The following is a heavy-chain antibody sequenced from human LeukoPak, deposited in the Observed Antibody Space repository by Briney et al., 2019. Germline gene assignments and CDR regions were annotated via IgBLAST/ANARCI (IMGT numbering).Heavy chain of an antibody. V-gene: IGHV1-18*01. D-gene: IGHD3-22*01. Sequence: ASVKVSCKASGYTFTSYGISWVRQATGQGLEWMGWISAYNGNTNYAQKLQGRVTMTTDTSTSTAYMELRSLRSDDTAVYYCARARGRSLITTIDYWGQGTLVTVSS. CDR1: GYTFTSYG. J-gene: IGHJ4*02. CDR3: ARARGRSLITTIDY. CDR2: ISAYNGNT.